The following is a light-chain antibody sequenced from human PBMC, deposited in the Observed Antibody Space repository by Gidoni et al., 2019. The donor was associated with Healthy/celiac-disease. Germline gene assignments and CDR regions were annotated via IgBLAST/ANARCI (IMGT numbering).Light chain of an antibody. CDR2: GAS. V-gene: IGKV3-15*01. CDR1: QSVSSD. Sequence: EIVMTQSPATLSVSPGERATLSCRASQSVSSDLAWYQQKPGQAPRLLISGASTRATGIPARFSGSGSGTEFTLTISSLQSEDFAVYNCQQYNSWPYTFGQXTKLEIK. CDR3: QQYNSWPYT. J-gene: IGKJ2*01.